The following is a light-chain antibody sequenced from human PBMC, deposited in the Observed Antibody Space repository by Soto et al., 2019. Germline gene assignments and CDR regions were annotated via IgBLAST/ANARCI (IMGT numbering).Light chain of an antibody. CDR3: CSYAGSSSHVV. V-gene: IGLV2-23*01. CDR1: SSDVGSYNL. CDR2: EGS. J-gene: IGLJ2*01. Sequence: QSALTQPASVSGSPGQSITISCTGTSSDVGSYNLVSWYQQHPGKAPKRMIYEGSKRPAGVSNRFSGSKSGNTASLTISGLQGEDEADYYCCSYAGSSSHVVFGGGTKLTVL.